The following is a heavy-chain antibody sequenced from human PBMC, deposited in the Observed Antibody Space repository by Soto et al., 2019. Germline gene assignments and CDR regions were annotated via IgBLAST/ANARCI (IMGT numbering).Heavy chain of an antibody. D-gene: IGHD2-2*01. CDR2: ISGSGGST. J-gene: IGHJ5*02. CDR1: GFTFSSYA. V-gene: IGHV3-23*01. CDR3: AKGLVPYIEGGNWFDP. Sequence: HPGGSLRLSCAASGFTFSSYAMSWVRQAPGKGLEWVSAISGSGGSTYYADSVKGRFTISRDNSKNTLYLQMNSLRAEDTAVYYCAKGLVPYIEGGNWFDPWGQGTLVTVSS.